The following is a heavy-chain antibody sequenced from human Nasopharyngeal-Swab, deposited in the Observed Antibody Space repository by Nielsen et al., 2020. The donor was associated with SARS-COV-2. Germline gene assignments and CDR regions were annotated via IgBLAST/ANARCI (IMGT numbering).Heavy chain of an antibody. J-gene: IGHJ4*02. D-gene: IGHD3-16*02. Sequence: GESLKISCAASGFTFSNYAIHWVRQAPGKGLEYVSAIAIGGGSAYYAKSVKGRFTISRDDSKNTVYLEMGSLRAEDRAVYYCARRHSSNRYDYWGQGTLVTVSS. V-gene: IGHV3-64*01. CDR3: ARRHSSNRYDY. CDR2: IAIGGGSA. CDR1: GFTFSNYA.